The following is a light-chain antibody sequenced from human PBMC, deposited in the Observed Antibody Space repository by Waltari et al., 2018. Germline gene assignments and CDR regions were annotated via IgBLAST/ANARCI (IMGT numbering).Light chain of an antibody. CDR3: QQGYEDPLT. V-gene: IGKV1-9*01. J-gene: IGKJ4*01. Sequence: TQLTQSPSSLAASVGDRVTISCRTSQVILGYLAWYQQKPGKAPTLLIYAASTLQSGVPSRFSGRKSGTDFILTISPLQPEDFATYFCQQGYEDPLTFGGGTKVEI. CDR1: QVILGY. CDR2: AAS.